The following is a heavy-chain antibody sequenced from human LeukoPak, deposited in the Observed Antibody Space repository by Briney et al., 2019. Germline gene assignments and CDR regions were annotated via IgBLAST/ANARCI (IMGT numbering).Heavy chain of an antibody. CDR3: ARDGPKGVGSYGSDY. V-gene: IGHV1-46*01. J-gene: IGHJ4*02. Sequence: ASVKVSCKASGYTFTSYYMHWVRQAPGQGLEWMGIINPSGGSTSYAQKFQGRVTMTRDTSTSTVYMELSSLRSEDTAVYYCARDGPKGVGSYGSDYWGQGTLVTVSS. CDR2: INPSGGST. CDR1: GYTFTSYY. D-gene: IGHD5-18*01.